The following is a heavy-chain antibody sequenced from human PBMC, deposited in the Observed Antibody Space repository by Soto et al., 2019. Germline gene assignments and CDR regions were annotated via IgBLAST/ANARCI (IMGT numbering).Heavy chain of an antibody. CDR1: GCTFTGYY. Sequence: ASVRVSCKASGCTFTGYYMHWVRQAPGQGLEWMGWINPNSGGTNYAQKFQGWVTMTRDTSISTAYMELSRLRSDDTAAYYCARSLGYYDILTGYYPANWFDPWGQGTLVTVSS. CDR3: ARSLGYYDILTGYYPANWFDP. V-gene: IGHV1-2*04. CDR2: INPNSGGT. D-gene: IGHD3-9*01. J-gene: IGHJ5*02.